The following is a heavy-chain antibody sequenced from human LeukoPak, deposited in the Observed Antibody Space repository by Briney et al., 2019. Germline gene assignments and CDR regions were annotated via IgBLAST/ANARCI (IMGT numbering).Heavy chain of an antibody. CDR3: ARTKGSGYLYGFDP. V-gene: IGHV3-21*01. D-gene: IGHD5-12*01. CDR2: ISSSSSYI. Sequence: PGGSLRLSCAASGFTFSSYSMNWVRQAPGKGLEWVSSISSSSSYIYYADSVKGRFTISRDNAKNLLYLQMNSLRAEDTAVYYCARTKGSGYLYGFDPWGQGTLVTVSS. CDR1: GFTFSSYS. J-gene: IGHJ5*02.